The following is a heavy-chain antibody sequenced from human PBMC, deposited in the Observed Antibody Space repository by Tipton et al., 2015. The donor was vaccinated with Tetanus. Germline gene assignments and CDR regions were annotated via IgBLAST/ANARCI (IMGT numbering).Heavy chain of an antibody. V-gene: IGHV1-2*02. J-gene: IGHJ4*01. D-gene: IGHD5-18*01. CDR3: ARGGYVYRPQDDFDF. Sequence: QSGPEVKKPGASVKVSCQASRNTFTGYYMHWVRQAPGQGLEWMGWVNPDSGDTNYAQKFQGRVTMTRDTSITTGYMEVSSLRSDDTAVYYCARGGYVYRPQDDFDFWGQGTLVTVSS. CDR1: RNTFTGYY. CDR2: VNPDSGDT.